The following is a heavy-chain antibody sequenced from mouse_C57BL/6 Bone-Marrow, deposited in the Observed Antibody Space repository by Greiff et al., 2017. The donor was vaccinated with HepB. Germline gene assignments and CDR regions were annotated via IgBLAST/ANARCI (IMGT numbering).Heavy chain of an antibody. Sequence: EVKLMESGAELVRPGASVKLSCTASGFNIKDDYMHWVKQRPEQGLEWIGWIDPENGDTEYASKFQGKATITADTSSNTAYLQLSSLTSEDTAVYYGTTLLPFCYYAMDYWGQGTSVTVSS. D-gene: IGHD6-1*01. CDR2: IDPENGDT. CDR1: GFNIKDDY. J-gene: IGHJ4*01. CDR3: TTLLPFCYYAMDY. V-gene: IGHV14-4*01.